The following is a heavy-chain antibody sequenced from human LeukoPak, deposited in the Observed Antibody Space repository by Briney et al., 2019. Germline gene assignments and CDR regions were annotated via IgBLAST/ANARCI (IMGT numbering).Heavy chain of an antibody. CDR2: FNPNGGTT. CDR1: GYTFTGYY. D-gene: IGHD5-12*01. V-gene: IGHV1-2*02. CDR3: ARGGYTGYDFHY. J-gene: IGHJ4*02. Sequence: ASVKVSCKSSGYTFTGYYMHWVRQAPGQGLEWMGWFNPNGGTTNYAQKFQGRVTMTRDTSISTAYMELSRLRSDDTAVFYCARGGYTGYDFHYWGQGTLVTVSS.